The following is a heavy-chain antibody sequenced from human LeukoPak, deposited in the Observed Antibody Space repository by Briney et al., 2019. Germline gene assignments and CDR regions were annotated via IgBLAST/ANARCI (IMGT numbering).Heavy chain of an antibody. J-gene: IGHJ5*02. CDR2: MNPNSGNT. CDR1: GYTFTSYD. V-gene: IGHV1-8*01. Sequence: SVKVSCKASGYTFTSYDINWVRQATGQGLEWMGWMNPNSGNTGYAQKFQGRVTMTRNTSISTAYMELSSLRSEDTAVYYCARGYNYYDSSGYYYDWFDPWGQGTLVTVSS. CDR3: ARGYNYYDSSGYYYDWFDP. D-gene: IGHD3-22*01.